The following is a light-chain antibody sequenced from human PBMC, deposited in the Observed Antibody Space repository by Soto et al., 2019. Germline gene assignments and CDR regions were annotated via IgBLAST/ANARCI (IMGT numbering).Light chain of an antibody. CDR1: QTISSW. CDR2: KAS. V-gene: IGKV1-5*03. J-gene: IGKJ1*01. Sequence: DIQMTHSPSTLSGSVGDRVTITCRASQTISSWLAWYQQKPGKAPKLLIYKASTLKSGVPSRFSGSGSGTEFTITIRSLQDDAFATCHRQHNNRYWDAFGEGTKVDIK. CDR3: QHNNRYWDA.